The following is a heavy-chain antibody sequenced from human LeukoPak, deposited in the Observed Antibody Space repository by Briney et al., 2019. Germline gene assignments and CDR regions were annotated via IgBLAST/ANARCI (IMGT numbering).Heavy chain of an antibody. J-gene: IGHJ5*02. D-gene: IGHD3-10*01. CDR1: GGSVSSGSYY. V-gene: IGHV4-61*02. CDR2: IYSSGST. Sequence: SETLSLTCTVSGGSVSSGSYYWSWIRQPAGKGLEWIRRIYSSGSTNYNPSLKSRVTISVDTSKNQFSLKLSSVTAADTAVYYCARGAYGSTNYNWFDPWGQGTLVTVSS. CDR3: ARGAYGSTNYNWFDP.